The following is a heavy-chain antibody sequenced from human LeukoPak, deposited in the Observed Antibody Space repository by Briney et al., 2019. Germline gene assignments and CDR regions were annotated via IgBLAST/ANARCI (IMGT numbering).Heavy chain of an antibody. J-gene: IGHJ6*03. CDR2: INHSGST. CDR1: GGSFSGYY. D-gene: IGHD2-2*01. CDR3: ARGQVGYCSSTSCYYYYYMDV. V-gene: IGHV4-34*01. Sequence: PSETLSLTCAVYGGSFSGYYWSWIRQPPGKGLEWIGEINHSGSTNYNPSLMSRVTISVDTSKNQFSLKLSSVTAADTAVYYCARGQVGYCSSTSCYYYYYMDVWGKGTTVTVSS.